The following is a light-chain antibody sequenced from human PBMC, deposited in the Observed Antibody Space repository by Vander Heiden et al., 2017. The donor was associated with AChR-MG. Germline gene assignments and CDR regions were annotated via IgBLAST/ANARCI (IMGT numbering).Light chain of an antibody. V-gene: IGLV2-14*01. CDR1: NSDVGGYDH. CDR3: SSYTSSTSYV. Sequence: QSALTQPASVPGSPGQSITISCTGTNSDVGGYDHVSWYQQHPGKAPKLMIYDVTNRPSGVSNRFSASKSGNTASLTISGLQTEDEADYYCSSYTSSTSYVFGSGTKLTVL. CDR2: DVT. J-gene: IGLJ1*01.